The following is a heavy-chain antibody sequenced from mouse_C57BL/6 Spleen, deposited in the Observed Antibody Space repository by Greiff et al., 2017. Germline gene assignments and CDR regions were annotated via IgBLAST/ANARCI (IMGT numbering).Heavy chain of an antibody. CDR1: GYSITSGYY. V-gene: IGHV3-6*01. CDR3: ARGAAQALYAMDY. CDR2: ISYDGSN. Sequence: EVKLQESGPGLVKPSQSLSLTCSVTGYSITSGYYWNWIRQFPGNKLEWMGYISYDGSNNYNPSLKNRISITRDTSKNQFFLKLNSVTTEDTATYSCARGAAQALYAMDYWGQGASGTVAS. J-gene: IGHJ4*01. D-gene: IGHD3-2*02.